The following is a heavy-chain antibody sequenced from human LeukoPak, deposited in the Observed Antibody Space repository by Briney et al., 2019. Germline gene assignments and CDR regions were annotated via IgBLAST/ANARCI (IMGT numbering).Heavy chain of an antibody. CDR1: GYTFTSYG. Sequence: ASVKVSCKASGYTFTSYGISWVRQAPGQGLEWMGWISAYNGNTNYAQKLQGRVTMTTDTSTSTAYMELRSLRSDDTAMYYCARDQRIWYSSGWPYFDYWGQGTLVTVSS. D-gene: IGHD6-19*01. V-gene: IGHV1-18*04. CDR3: ARDQRIWYSSGWPYFDY. J-gene: IGHJ4*02. CDR2: ISAYNGNT.